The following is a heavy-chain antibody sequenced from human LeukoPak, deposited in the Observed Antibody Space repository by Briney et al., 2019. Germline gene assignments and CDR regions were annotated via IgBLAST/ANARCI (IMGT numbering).Heavy chain of an antibody. J-gene: IGHJ4*02. Sequence: SETLSLTCTISGGSITSYHWSWIRQPPGEGLEWIGYIYYSGSPNYNPSLKSRVTISVDTSKNQFSLNLRSVTAADTAVYYCARGSRDGYNHFDYWGQGTLVTVSS. V-gene: IGHV4-59*01. CDR1: GGSITSYH. CDR2: IYYSGSP. D-gene: IGHD5-24*01. CDR3: ARGSRDGYNHFDY.